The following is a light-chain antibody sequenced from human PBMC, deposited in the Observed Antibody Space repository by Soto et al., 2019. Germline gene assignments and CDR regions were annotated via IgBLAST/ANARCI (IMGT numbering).Light chain of an antibody. CDR2: DAS. Sequence: DIQMTQSPSTLSASVGNRVTITCRASQSISYWLAWYQQKPGKAPKLLIYDASGLESGVPSRFSGSGSGTEFTLTISSLQPDDFAVYYCQQYGSSRWTFGQGTKVDIK. CDR1: QSISYW. CDR3: QQYGSSRWT. J-gene: IGKJ1*01. V-gene: IGKV1-5*01.